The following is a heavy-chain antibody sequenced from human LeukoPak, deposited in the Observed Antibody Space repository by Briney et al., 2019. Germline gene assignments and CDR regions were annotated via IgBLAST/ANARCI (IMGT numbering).Heavy chain of an antibody. Sequence: ASVKVSCKASGYTFTSYGISWVRQAPGQGLEWMGWISAYNGNTNYAQKLQGRVTMTTDTSTSTAYMELRSLRSDDTAVYYCAREGILTGYTVRYYFDYWGQGTLVTVSS. V-gene: IGHV1-18*01. CDR3: AREGILTGYTVRYYFDY. D-gene: IGHD3-9*01. CDR2: ISAYNGNT. CDR1: GYTFTSYG. J-gene: IGHJ4*02.